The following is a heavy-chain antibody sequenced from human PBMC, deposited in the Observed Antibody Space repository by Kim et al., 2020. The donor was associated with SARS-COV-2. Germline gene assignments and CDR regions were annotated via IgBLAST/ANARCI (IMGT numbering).Heavy chain of an antibody. CDR2: LYDTGSA. D-gene: IGHD3-10*01. CDR1: DASISNYY. V-gene: IGHV4-59*01. J-gene: IGHJ6*02. CDR3: ARTDGSGRFSSAMDV. Sequence: SETLSLTCTISDASISNYYLSWIRQPPGKGLEWIGYLYDTGSADYSPSFKSRVTILVDKCKNQFSLKVTSVTAADTAVYYCARTDGSGRFSSAMDVWGQGTSVIVSS.